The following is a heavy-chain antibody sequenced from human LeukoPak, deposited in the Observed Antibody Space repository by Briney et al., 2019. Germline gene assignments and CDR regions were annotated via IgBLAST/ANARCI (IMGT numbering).Heavy chain of an antibody. CDR3: ARDVSPSLQVSYMDV. V-gene: IGHV4-39*07. CDR2: IYYSGRT. Sequence: SETLSLTCAVSGGSISTNTHYWGWIRQPPGKGLEWIGSIYYSGRTYYNPSLKSRVTISVDTSRNQFSVKLTSVTAADTAVYYCARDVSPSLQVSYMDVWGKGTTVTISS. CDR1: GGSISTNTHY. J-gene: IGHJ6*03. D-gene: IGHD2-21*01.